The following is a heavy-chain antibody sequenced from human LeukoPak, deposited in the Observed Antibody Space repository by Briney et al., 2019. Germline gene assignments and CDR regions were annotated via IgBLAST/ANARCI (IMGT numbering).Heavy chain of an antibody. CDR3: ARDRSSSSWYGWFDP. CDR1: GYTFTGYY. J-gene: IGHJ5*02. V-gene: IGHV1-2*02. CDR2: INPNSGGT. D-gene: IGHD6-13*01. Sequence: ASVKVSCKASGYTFTGYYMHWVRQAPGQGLEWMGWINPNSGGTNYAQKFQGRVTMTRDTSISTAYMELSRLRSDDTAVYYCARDRSSSSWYGWFDPWGQGTLVTVSS.